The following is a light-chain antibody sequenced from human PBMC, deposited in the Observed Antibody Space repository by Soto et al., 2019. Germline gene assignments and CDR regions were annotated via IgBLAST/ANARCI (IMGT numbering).Light chain of an antibody. V-gene: IGLV2-14*03. CDR1: SSDVGGYNY. CDR2: DVS. J-gene: IGLJ1*01. CDR3: SSYRSSNTLTYV. Sequence: QSALTQPASVSGSPGQSNTISCTGTSSDVGGYNYVSWYQHHPGKTPKLMIYDVSHRPSGVPNRFSGSKSGNTASLTISGLQAEDEADYYCSSYRSSNTLTYVFGTGTKVTVL.